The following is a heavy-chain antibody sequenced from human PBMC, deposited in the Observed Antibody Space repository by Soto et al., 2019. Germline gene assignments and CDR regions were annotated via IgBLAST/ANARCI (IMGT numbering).Heavy chain of an antibody. V-gene: IGHV4-59*01. J-gene: IGHJ5*02. D-gene: IGHD6-13*01. Sequence: PSETLSLTCTVSGGSISSYYLSWIRQPPGKGLEWIGYIYYSGSTNYNPSLKSRVTISVDTSKNQFSLKLSFVTAADTAVYYCARGPGSSSWDNWFDPWGQGTLVTVSS. CDR1: GGSISSYY. CDR3: ARGPGSSSWDNWFDP. CDR2: IYYSGST.